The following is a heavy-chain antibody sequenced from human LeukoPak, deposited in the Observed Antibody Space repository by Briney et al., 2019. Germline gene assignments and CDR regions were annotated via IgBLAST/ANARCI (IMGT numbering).Heavy chain of an antibody. V-gene: IGHV1-46*03. D-gene: IGHD5-24*01. J-gene: IGHJ4*02. Sequence: ASVKVSCKASGYTFTSYYMHWVRRAPGQGLEWMGIINPSGGSTSYAQKFQGRVTMTRDTSTSTVYMELSSLRSEDTAVYYCARGRWLQLPESSFDYWGQGTLVTVSS. CDR3: ARGRWLQLPESSFDY. CDR1: GYTFTSYY. CDR2: INPSGGST.